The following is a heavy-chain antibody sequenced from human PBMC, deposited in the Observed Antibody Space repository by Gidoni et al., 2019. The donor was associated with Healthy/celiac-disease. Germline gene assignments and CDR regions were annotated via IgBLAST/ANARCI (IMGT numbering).Heavy chain of an antibody. Sequence: EVQLLESGGGLVQPGGSLRLSCAASGFTFSSYAMSWVRPAPGKGLGWVSAISGSGGSTYYADSVKGRFTISRDNSKNTLYLQMNSLRAEDTAVYYCAKDRQTLYYFTVTMDYYYGMDVWGQGTTVTVSS. D-gene: IGHD4-17*01. V-gene: IGHV3-23*01. CDR2: ISGSGGST. CDR1: GFTFSSYA. CDR3: AKDRQTLYYFTVTMDYYYGMDV. J-gene: IGHJ6*02.